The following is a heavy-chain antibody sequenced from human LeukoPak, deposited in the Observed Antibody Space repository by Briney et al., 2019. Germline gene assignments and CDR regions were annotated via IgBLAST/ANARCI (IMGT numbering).Heavy chain of an antibody. CDR2: IIPIFGTA. J-gene: IGHJ3*02. D-gene: IGHD4-17*01. Sequence: GSSVKVSCKASGGTFSSYAISWVRQAPGQGLEWMGGIIPIFGTANYAQKFQGRVTITADKSTSTAYMELSGLRSEDTAVYYCARVHGDLRSAAFDIWGQGTMVTVSS. V-gene: IGHV1-69*06. CDR3: ARVHGDLRSAAFDI. CDR1: GGTFSSYA.